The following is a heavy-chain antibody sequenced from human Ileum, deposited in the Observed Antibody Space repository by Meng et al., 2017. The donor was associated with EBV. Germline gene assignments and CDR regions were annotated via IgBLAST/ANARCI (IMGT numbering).Heavy chain of an antibody. J-gene: IGHJ4*02. D-gene: IGHD1-14*01. V-gene: IGHV1-18*01. CDR2: LGAHDVDT. CDR3: ARRTPERSYSDY. Sequence: VLAVDSGPGVKEPGGSVGVSCKASVYTFLGVGGSCVRHDPRRGLEWMAWLGAHDVDTSHGPKFQGRVTVSADRPTATAYMKLRSLRSDETAVYYCARRTPERSYSDYWGQGTLVTVSS. CDR1: VYTFLGVG.